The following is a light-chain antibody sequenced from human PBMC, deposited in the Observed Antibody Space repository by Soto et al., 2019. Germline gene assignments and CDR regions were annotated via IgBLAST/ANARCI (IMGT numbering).Light chain of an antibody. Sequence: IQMTESPSSLSASVWDIFTIAFQASQDISNYLNWYQHKPGKAPKILIYDASTLETGVPSRFSGSGSGTDFTFTISSLQPEDIATYYCLQFHNLPTFGQGTKVDIK. CDR1: QDISNY. CDR3: LQFHNLPT. J-gene: IGKJ1*01. CDR2: DAS. V-gene: IGKV1-33*01.